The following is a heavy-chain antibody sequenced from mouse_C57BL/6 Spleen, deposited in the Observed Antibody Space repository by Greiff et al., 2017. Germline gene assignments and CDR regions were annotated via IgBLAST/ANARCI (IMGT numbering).Heavy chain of an antibody. J-gene: IGHJ2*01. Sequence: QVQLQQPGAELVKPGASVKLSCKASGYTFTSYWMQWVKQRPGQGLEWIGEIDPSDSYTNYNQKFKGKATLTVDTSSSTAYMQLSSLTSEDSAVYYWARGISDYYGSSYFDYWGQGTTLTVSS. CDR1: GYTFTSYW. CDR2: IDPSDSYT. CDR3: ARGISDYYGSSYFDY. D-gene: IGHD1-1*01. V-gene: IGHV1-50*01.